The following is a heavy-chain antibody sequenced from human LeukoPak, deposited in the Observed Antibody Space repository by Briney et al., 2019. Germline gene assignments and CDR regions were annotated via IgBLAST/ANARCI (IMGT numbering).Heavy chain of an antibody. V-gene: IGHV3-21*04. D-gene: IGHD3-22*01. CDR3: AKSFTYYYDSSGYLWD. J-gene: IGHJ4*02. CDR2: ISSSSSYI. Sequence: GGSLRLSCAASGFTFSSYSMNWVRQAPGKGLEWVSSISSSSSYIYYADSVKGRFTISRDNSKNTLYLQMNSLRAEDTVVYYCAKSFTYYYDSSGYLWDWGQGTLVTVSS. CDR1: GFTFSSYS.